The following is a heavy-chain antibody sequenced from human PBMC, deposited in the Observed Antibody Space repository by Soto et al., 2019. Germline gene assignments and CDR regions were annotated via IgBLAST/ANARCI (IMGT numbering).Heavy chain of an antibody. CDR1: GFTFSSYG. V-gene: IGHV3-30*03. Sequence: GGSLRLSCAASGFTFSSYGMHWVRQAPGKGLEWVAVISYDGSNKYYADSVKGRFTISRDNSKNTLYLQMNSLRAEDTAVYYCARNTRFLEWLFPYYYYYMDVWGKGTTVTVSS. J-gene: IGHJ6*03. CDR3: ARNTRFLEWLFPYYYYYMDV. CDR2: ISYDGSNK. D-gene: IGHD3-3*01.